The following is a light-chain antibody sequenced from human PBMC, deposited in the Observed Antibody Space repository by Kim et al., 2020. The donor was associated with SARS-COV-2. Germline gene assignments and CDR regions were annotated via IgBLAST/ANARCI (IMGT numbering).Light chain of an antibody. CDR3: NSRDSSGNHVI. CDR1: SLGSYY. Sequence: AMGQTVRSKCRGCSLGSYYASLYQQKPGQAPVLVIYGKNNRPSGIPDRFSGSSSRNTASLTITGAQAENEADYYCNSRDSSGNHVIFGGGTQLTVL. CDR2: GKN. J-gene: IGLJ2*01. V-gene: IGLV3-19*01.